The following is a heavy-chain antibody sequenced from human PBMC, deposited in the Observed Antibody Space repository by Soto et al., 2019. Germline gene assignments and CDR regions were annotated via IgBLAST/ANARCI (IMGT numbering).Heavy chain of an antibody. CDR3: AKVQGYGRRCFDS. J-gene: IGHJ4*02. Sequence: GGSLRLSCTASGFTFRNYAMSWVRQAPGKGLQWVSAISCNGGTPYYADSVKGRFTLSRDNFKDTLYLQMNSLSTEDPAVYYCAKVQGYGRRCFDSWGLGTLVTVSS. D-gene: IGHD5-18*01. V-gene: IGHV3-23*01. CDR1: GFTFRNYA. CDR2: ISCNGGTP.